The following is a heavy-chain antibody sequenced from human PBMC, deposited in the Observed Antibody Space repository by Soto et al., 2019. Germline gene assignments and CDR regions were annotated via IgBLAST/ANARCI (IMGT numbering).Heavy chain of an antibody. J-gene: IGHJ4*02. D-gene: IGHD2-2*01. Sequence: SETLSLTCTVSGGSISSYYWSWIRQPPGKGLEWIGYIYYSGSANYNPSLRSRVTISIDTSKNQFSLKLSSVTAADTAVYYCARLDRDGSTRRTFDYWGQGTLVTVSS. CDR3: ARLDRDGSTRRTFDY. V-gene: IGHV4-59*08. CDR2: IYYSGSA. CDR1: GGSISSYY.